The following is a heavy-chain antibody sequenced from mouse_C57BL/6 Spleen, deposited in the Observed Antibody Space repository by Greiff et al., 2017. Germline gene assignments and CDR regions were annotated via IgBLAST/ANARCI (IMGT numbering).Heavy chain of an antibody. Sequence: EVQLQHSGPELVKPGASVKISCKASGYSFTGYYMNWVKQSPEKSLEWIGEINPSTGGTTYNQKFKAKATLTVDKSSSTAYMQLKSLTSEDSAVYYCARWGDGYDFDYWGQGTTLTVSS. J-gene: IGHJ2*01. V-gene: IGHV1-42*01. D-gene: IGHD2-2*01. CDR3: ARWGDGYDFDY. CDR2: INPSTGGT. CDR1: GYSFTGYY.